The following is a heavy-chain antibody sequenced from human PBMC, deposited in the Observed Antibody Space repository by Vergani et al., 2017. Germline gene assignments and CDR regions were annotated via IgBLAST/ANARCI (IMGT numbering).Heavy chain of an antibody. J-gene: IGHJ4*02. D-gene: IGHD4-17*01. CDR2: ISYDGTQK. V-gene: IGHV3-30*03. Sequence: QVHLVESGGGVVQPGRSLRLSCVVSGFTSSYYCMHWVRQASGKGLELVAVISYDGTQKYYAASVKGRFTISRENSKSTLYLQMNSLRAGDTAIYYCARAVSTTGGVPPGYWGQGTLVTVSS. CDR1: GFTSSYYC. CDR3: ARAVSTTGGVPPGY.